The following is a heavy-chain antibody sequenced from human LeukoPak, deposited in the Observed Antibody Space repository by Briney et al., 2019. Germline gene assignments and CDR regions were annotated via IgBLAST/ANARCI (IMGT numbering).Heavy chain of an antibody. CDR2: ILPDGSA. Sequence: GGSLGLSCTTSGFPFSNHAMAWVRQASGKGLEWVSGILPDGSAYYADPVKGRFTISRDNSRSTLYLQLTSLKSEDTAVYYCAKGTGLGSYDFWGQGTLVTVSS. J-gene: IGHJ4*02. CDR3: AKGTGLGSYDF. V-gene: IGHV3-23*01. D-gene: IGHD1-26*01. CDR1: GFPFSNHA.